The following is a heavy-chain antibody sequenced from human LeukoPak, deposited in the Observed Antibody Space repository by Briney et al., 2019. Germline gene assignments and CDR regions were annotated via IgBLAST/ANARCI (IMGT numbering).Heavy chain of an antibody. CDR1: GGSISSYY. CDR3: ARLAYCGADCYLPDY. J-gene: IGHJ4*02. D-gene: IGHD2-21*02. V-gene: IGHV4-59*01. CDR2: IYYSGST. Sequence: AETLSLTCTVSGGSISSYYWSWFRQPPGKGLEWIGHIYYSGSTNYNPSLKSRVTISVDTSKNQISLKLSSVTAAYTAVYYCARLAYCGADCYLPDYWGQGTLVTVSS.